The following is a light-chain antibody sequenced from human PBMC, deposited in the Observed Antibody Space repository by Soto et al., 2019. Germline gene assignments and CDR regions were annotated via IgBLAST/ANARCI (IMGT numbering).Light chain of an antibody. CDR2: AAS. CDR1: QGIGFY. V-gene: IGKV1-27*01. Sequence: IQMTQSPSSLSASLGDRVTITFRASQGIGFYLAWFQQKPGKVPRLLIYAASALQSGGPSRFSGGGSGTDFTLTINSLQPEDVATYYCQKYNSAPLTFGGGTKAEIK. CDR3: QKYNSAPLT. J-gene: IGKJ4*01.